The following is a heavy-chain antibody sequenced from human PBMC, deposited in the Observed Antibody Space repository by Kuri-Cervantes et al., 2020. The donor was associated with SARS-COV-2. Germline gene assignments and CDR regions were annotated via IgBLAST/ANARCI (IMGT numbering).Heavy chain of an antibody. Sequence: ASVKVSCKASGGTFSSYAISWVRQAPGQGLEWMGIINPSGGSTSYAQKFQGRVTMTRDTSTSTVYMELSSLRSEDTAVYYCAREVSLMDGYSGYDSLGGGMDVWGQGTTVTVSS. D-gene: IGHD5-12*01. J-gene: IGHJ6*02. CDR2: INPSGGST. V-gene: IGHV1-46*01. CDR3: AREVSLMDGYSGYDSLGGGMDV. CDR1: GGTFSSYA.